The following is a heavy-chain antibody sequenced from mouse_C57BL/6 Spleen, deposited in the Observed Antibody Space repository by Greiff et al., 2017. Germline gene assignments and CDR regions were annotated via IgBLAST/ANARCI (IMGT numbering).Heavy chain of an antibody. V-gene: IGHV5-4*01. D-gene: IGHD1-1*01. CDR2: ISDGGSYT. CDR1: GFTFSSYA. Sequence: DVHLVESGGGLVKPGGSLKLSCAASGFTFSSYAMSWVRQTPEKRLEWVATISDGGSYTYYPDNVKGRFTISRDNAKNNLYLQMSHLKSEDTAMYYCARDTTVVATEGFAYWGQGTLVTVSA. J-gene: IGHJ3*01. CDR3: ARDTTVVATEGFAY.